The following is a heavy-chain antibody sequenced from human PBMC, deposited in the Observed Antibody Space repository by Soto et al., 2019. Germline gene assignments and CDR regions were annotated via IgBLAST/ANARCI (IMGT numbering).Heavy chain of an antibody. CDR1: GFTFSSFG. CDR3: AKDRWGDFGDLNLPGY. V-gene: IGHV3-30*18. J-gene: IGHJ4*02. Sequence: QVLLVESGGGVVQPGRSLRLSCAVSGFTFSSFGMHWVRQAPGKGLEWVAVISDDGISKHYADSLKGRFTISRDNFNNTLYLQMDSLGPEDTAVYYCAKDRWGDFGDLNLPGYWGQGTLVTVSS. D-gene: IGHD4-17*01. CDR2: ISDDGISK.